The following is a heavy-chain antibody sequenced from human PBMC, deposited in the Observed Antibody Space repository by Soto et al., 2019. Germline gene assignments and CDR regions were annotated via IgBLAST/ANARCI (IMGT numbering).Heavy chain of an antibody. CDR2: IIPIFGTA. CDR3: ARLIAARPNYYYYGMDV. J-gene: IGHJ6*02. V-gene: IGHV1-69*01. CDR1: RDTFSSYA. D-gene: IGHD6-6*01. Sequence: QVQLVQSGTEVKKPASSVKVSCNASRDTFSSYAISWVRQAPGQGLEWIGGIIPIFGTANYAQKFQDRVTITADESTSTAYMELSSLRSEDTAVYYCARLIAARPNYYYYGMDVWGQGTTVTVSS.